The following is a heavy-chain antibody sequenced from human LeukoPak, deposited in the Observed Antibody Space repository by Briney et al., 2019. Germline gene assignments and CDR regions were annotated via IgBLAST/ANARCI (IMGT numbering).Heavy chain of an antibody. CDR3: ARDGVFRSSAPDY. J-gene: IGHJ4*02. CDR2: IKQDGSEK. D-gene: IGHD6-6*01. CDR1: GFIFSSYN. V-gene: IGHV3-7*01. Sequence: GGSLRLSCAASGFIFSSYNMSWVRQAPGKGLEWVANIKQDGSEKYYVDSVKGRFTISRDNAKNSLYLQMNSLRAEDTAVYYCARDGVFRSSAPDYWGQGTLVTVSS.